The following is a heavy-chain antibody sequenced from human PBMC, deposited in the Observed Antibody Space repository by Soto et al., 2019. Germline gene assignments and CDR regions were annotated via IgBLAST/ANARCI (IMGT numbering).Heavy chain of an antibody. CDR2: VVVGSDNT. V-gene: IGHV1-58*01. Sequence: SVKVSCKASGFTFTSSAVQWVRQARGQRLEWIGWVVVGSDNTNYAQKFQERVTITRDMSTSTAYMELSSLRSEDTAVYYCAATLDSNSGSGYYGMDVWGQGTTVTVSS. J-gene: IGHJ6*02. D-gene: IGHD3-10*01. CDR3: AATLDSNSGSGYYGMDV. CDR1: GFTFTSSA.